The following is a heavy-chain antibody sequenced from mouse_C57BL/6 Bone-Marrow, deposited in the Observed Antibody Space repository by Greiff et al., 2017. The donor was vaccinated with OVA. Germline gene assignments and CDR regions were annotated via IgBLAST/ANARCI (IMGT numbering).Heavy chain of an antibody. V-gene: IGHV7-1*01. CDR1: GFTFSDFY. J-gene: IGHJ4*01. Sequence: EVNVVESGGGLVQSGRSLRLSCATSGFTFSDFYMEWVRQAPGKGLEWIAASRNKANDYTTEYSASVKGRFIVSRDTSQSILDLQMKALRAEDTAIYYCARAADYGSGYGYAMDDWGKGTSVTVSS. D-gene: IGHD1-1*01. CDR2: SRNKANDYTT. CDR3: ARAADYGSGYGYAMDD.